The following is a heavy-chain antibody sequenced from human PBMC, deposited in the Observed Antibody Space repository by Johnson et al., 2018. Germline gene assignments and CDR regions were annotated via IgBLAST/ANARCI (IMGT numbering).Heavy chain of an antibody. CDR2: ISYDGSNE. J-gene: IGHJ1*01. CDR1: GFTFTNFA. V-gene: IGHV3-30-3*01. CDR3: AREPRTYGSGTDYTPFGGAQN. D-gene: IGHD3-10*01. Sequence: QVQLVQSGGGVVQPGRSLRLSCAASGFTFTNFAIHWVRQAPGKGLEWVAVISYDGSNEFYADSVKGRFTISRDNSKNTLYLQMNSLRPEDTAVYYCAREPRTYGSGTDYTPFGGAQNWGQGTLVTVSS.